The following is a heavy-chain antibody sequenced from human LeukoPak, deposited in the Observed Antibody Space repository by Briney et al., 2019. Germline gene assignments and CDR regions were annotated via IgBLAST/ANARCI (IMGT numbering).Heavy chain of an antibody. J-gene: IGHJ4*02. D-gene: IGHD4/OR15-4a*01. Sequence: PGGSLRLSCAASGFTFSSYGMHWVRQAPGKGLEWVAVISYDGSNKYYADSVKGRFTISIDNSKNTLYLQMNSLRVEDTAVYYCARRAGAYSHPYDYWGQGTLVTVSS. CDR2: ISYDGSNK. CDR3: ARRAGAYSHPYDY. V-gene: IGHV3-30*03. CDR1: GFTFSSYG.